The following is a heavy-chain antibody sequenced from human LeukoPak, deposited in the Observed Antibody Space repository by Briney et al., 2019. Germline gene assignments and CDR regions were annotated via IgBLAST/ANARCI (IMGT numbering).Heavy chain of an antibody. J-gene: IGHJ3*02. CDR1: GGSISSSSYY. CDR3: ARKRNDLSYAFDI. D-gene: IGHD1-1*01. CDR2: IYYSGSA. V-gene: IGHV4-39*07. Sequence: SETLSLTCTVSGGSISSSSYYWGWIRQPPGKGLEWIGSIYYSGSAYYNPSLKSQVTISIDTSKKHFSLKVSSVTAADTAVYYCARKRNDLSYAFDIWGQGTMVTVSS.